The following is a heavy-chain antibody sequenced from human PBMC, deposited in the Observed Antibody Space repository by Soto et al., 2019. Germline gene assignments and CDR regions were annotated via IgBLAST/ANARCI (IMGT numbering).Heavy chain of an antibody. D-gene: IGHD2-15*01. CDR1: GFTFDDYA. CDR2: ISWNSGSI. CDR3: AKESDIVVVVAATQAGGYFDY. J-gene: IGHJ4*02. V-gene: IGHV3-9*01. Sequence: GGSLRLSCAASGFTFDDYAMHWVRQAPGKGLEWVSGISWNSGSIGYADSVKGRFTISRDNAKNSLYLQMNSLRAEDTALYYCAKESDIVVVVAATQAGGYFDYWGQGTLVTVSS.